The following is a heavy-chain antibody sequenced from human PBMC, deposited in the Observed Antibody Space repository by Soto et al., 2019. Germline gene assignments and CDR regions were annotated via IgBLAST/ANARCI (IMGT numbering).Heavy chain of an antibody. CDR2: MNPNSGNT. J-gene: IGHJ6*02. V-gene: IGHV1-8*01. CDR3: AWYSSSWGENYYYYGMDV. CDR1: GYTFTSYD. D-gene: IGHD6-13*01. Sequence: GASVKVSCKASGYTFTSYDINWVRQATGQGLEWMGWMNPNSGNTGYAQKFQGRVTMTRNTSISTAYMELSSLRSEDTAVHYCAWYSSSWGENYYYYGMDVWGQGTTVTVSS.